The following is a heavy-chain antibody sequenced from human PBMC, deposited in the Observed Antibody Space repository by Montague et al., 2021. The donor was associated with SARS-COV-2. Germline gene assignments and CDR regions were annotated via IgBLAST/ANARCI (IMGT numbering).Heavy chain of an antibody. D-gene: IGHD1-7*01. V-gene: IGHV4-61*02. CDR3: ARGRTGTTFYYYYYYGMDV. CDR2: IYTSGST. J-gene: IGHJ6*02. Sequence: TLSLTCTASGGSISSGSYYWSWIRQPAGKGLEWIGRIYTSGSTNYNPSLKSRVTISVDTSKNQFSLKLSSVTAADTAVYYCARGRTGTTFYYYYYYGMDVWGQGTTVTVSS. CDR1: GGSISSGSYY.